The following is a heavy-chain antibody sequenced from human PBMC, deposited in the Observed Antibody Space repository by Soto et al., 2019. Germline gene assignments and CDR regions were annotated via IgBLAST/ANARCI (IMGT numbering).Heavy chain of an antibody. D-gene: IGHD2-15*01. CDR2: IYYSGST. CDR1: GGSISSYY. Sequence: PSETLSLTCTVSGGSISSYYWSWIRQPPGKGLEWIGYIYYSGSTNYNPSLKSRVTISVDTSKNQFSLKLSSVTAADTAVYYCERTSPGGNPTYYFDYWGQGTLVTVSS. V-gene: IGHV4-59*01. J-gene: IGHJ4*02. CDR3: ERTSPGGNPTYYFDY.